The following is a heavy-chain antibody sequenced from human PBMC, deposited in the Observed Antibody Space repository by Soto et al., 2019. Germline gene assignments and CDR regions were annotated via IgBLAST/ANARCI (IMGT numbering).Heavy chain of an antibody. J-gene: IGHJ6*02. CDR3: ARSLWSGYSTYYNGLDV. CDR1: GGSISSNDW. Sequence: SETLSLTCAVSGGSISSNDWWSWVRQPPGKGLEWIGEIYHSGGTNYISSLKSRVTISVDKSKNQFSLKLSSVTAADTAVYYCARSLWSGYSTYYNGLDVWGQGTTVTVSS. CDR2: IYHSGGT. V-gene: IGHV4-4*02. D-gene: IGHD3-3*01.